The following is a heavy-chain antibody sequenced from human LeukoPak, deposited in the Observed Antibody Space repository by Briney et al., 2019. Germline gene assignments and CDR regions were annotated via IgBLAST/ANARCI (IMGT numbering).Heavy chain of an antibody. CDR3: ARWSPQIVVVITSNYFDY. V-gene: IGHV4-39*07. D-gene: IGHD3-22*01. CDR2: IYYSGNT. Sequence: SERLSLTCTVSSGSINSGNYYWSWIRQPPGKGLEWIGSIYYSGNTYYNPSLKSRVTISVDTSKNQFSLKLSSVTAADTAVYYCARWSPQIVVVITSNYFDYWGQGTLVTVSS. CDR1: SGSINSGNYY. J-gene: IGHJ4*02.